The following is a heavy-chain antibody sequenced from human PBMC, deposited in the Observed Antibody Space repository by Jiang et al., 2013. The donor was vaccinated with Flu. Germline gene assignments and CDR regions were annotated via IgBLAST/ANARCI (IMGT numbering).Heavy chain of an antibody. D-gene: IGHD4-17*01. Sequence: KPTQTLTLTCTFSGFSLSTSEVGVGWIRQPPGKALEWLALIYWDDDKRYSPSLKSRLTITKDTSKNQVVLTLTNMDPVDTAAYYCAHRSYVDNYFDYWGQGTLVTVSS. CDR3: AHRSYVDNYFDY. V-gene: IGHV2-5*02. CDR2: IYWDDDK. J-gene: IGHJ4*02. CDR1: GFSLSTSEVG.